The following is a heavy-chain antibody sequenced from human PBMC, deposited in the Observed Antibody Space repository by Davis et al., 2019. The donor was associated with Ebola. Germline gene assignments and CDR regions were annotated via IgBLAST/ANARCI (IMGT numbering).Heavy chain of an antibody. CDR2: IYPGDSDV. D-gene: IGHD3-10*01. CDR1: GDTFPTYW. CDR3: ARLRSITRLTSFYY. V-gene: IGHV5-51*01. J-gene: IGHJ4*02. Sequence: GESLKISCKVSGDTFPTYWIAWVRQMPGKGPEWMGIIYPGDSDVRYSPSFEGQVTMSADRSTNTAFLRWSSLKASDTAMYYCARLRSITRLTSFYYWGQGTLVTVSS.